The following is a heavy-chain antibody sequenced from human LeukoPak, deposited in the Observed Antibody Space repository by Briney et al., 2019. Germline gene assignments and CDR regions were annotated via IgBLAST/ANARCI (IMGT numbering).Heavy chain of an antibody. V-gene: IGHV1-8*01. CDR2: MNPNSGNT. D-gene: IGHD3-10*01. CDR3: AGGRLLWFGELFSDAFDI. Sequence: GASVKVSCKASGYTFTSYDINWVRQATGQGLEWMGWMNPNSGNTGYAQKFQGRVTMTRNTSISTAYMELSSLRSEDTAVYYCAGGRLLWFGELFSDAFDIWGQGAMVTVSS. CDR1: GYTFTSYD. J-gene: IGHJ3*02.